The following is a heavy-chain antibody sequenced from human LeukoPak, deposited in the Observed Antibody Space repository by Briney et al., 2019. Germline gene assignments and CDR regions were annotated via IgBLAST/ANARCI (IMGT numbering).Heavy chain of an antibody. V-gene: IGHV3-23*01. D-gene: IGHD2-21*01. CDR1: GFTFSSYA. J-gene: IGHJ6*02. Sequence: GGSLRLSCAASGFTFSSYAMSWVRQAPGKGLEWVSAISGSGGSTYNADSMKGRFTISRDNSKNTLYLQMNSLRDEDTAVYYCAREPPIKDYGMDVWGQGTTVTVSS. CDR2: ISGSGGST. CDR3: AREPPIKDYGMDV.